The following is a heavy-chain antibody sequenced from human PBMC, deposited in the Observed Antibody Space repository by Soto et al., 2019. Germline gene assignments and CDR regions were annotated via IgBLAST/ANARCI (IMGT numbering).Heavy chain of an antibody. J-gene: IGHJ4*02. CDR3: ARWPQLEPRFDY. D-gene: IGHD1-1*01. Sequence: QVQLQESGPGLVKPSQTLSLTCTVSGGSISSGGYYWSWIRQHPGKGLEWIGYIYYSGSTYYNPSRKRRLTISVDTSKNQFSLKLSSVTAADTAVYYCARWPQLEPRFDYWGQGTLVTVSS. V-gene: IGHV4-31*03. CDR2: IYYSGST. CDR1: GGSISSGGYY.